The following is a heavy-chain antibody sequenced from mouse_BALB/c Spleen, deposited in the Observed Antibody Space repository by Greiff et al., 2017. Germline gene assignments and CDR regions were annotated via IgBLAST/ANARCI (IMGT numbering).Heavy chain of an antibody. V-gene: IGHV2-6-7*01. Sequence: QVQLQQSGPGLVAPSQSLSITCTVSGFSLTGYGVNWVRQPPGKGLEWLGMIWGDGSTDYNSALKSRLSISKDNSKSQVFLKMNSLQTDDTARYYCARDENYGNYDWFAYWGQGTLVTVSA. J-gene: IGHJ3*01. CDR1: GFSLTGYG. CDR2: IWGDGST. CDR3: ARDENYGNYDWFAY. D-gene: IGHD2-1*01.